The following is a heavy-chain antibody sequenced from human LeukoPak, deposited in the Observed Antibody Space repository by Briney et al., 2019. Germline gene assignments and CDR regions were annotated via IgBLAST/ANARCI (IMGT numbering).Heavy chain of an antibody. Sequence: ASVKVSCKVSGYTFTDYYMHWVQQAPGKGLEWMGLVDPEDGETIYAEKFQGRVTITADTSTDTAYMELSSLRSEDTAVYYCATEEILRFLEWERPFDYWDQGTLVTVSS. D-gene: IGHD3-3*01. V-gene: IGHV1-69-2*01. CDR3: ATEEILRFLEWERPFDY. CDR2: VDPEDGET. J-gene: IGHJ4*02. CDR1: GYTFTDYY.